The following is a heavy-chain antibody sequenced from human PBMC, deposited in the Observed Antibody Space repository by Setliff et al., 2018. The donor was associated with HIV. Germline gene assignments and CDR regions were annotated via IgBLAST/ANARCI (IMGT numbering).Heavy chain of an antibody. J-gene: IGHJ5*02. CDR2: INYSGST. D-gene: IGHD3-22*01. CDR1: GGSSSSHY. CDR3: ARGPIGGYFSNWFDP. V-gene: IGHV4-59*11. Sequence: PSETLSLTCTVSGGSSSSHYWSWIRQPPGKGLEWIGYINYSGSTKFNPSLKSRVTMSLDTSKNKISLSLNSVNTADTAVYYCARGPIGGYFSNWFDPWGQGTLVTVSS.